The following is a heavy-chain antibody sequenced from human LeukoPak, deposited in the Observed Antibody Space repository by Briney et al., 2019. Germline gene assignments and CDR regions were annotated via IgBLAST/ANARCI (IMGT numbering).Heavy chain of an antibody. D-gene: IGHD2-15*01. Sequence: SETLSLTCTVSGGSISSYYWSWIRQPPGKGLEWIGYIYYSGSTNYNPSLKSRVTISVDTSKNQFSLKLSSVTAADTAVYYCARAYSSPDAFDIWGQGTMVTVSS. J-gene: IGHJ3*02. CDR3: ARAYSSPDAFDI. CDR2: IYYSGST. CDR1: GGSISSYY. V-gene: IGHV4-59*01.